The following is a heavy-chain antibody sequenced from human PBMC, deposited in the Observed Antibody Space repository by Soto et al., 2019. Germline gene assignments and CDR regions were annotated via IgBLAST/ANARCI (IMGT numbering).Heavy chain of an antibody. J-gene: IGHJ4*02. CDR3: ARDEAIDY. V-gene: IGHV3-30*03. CDR2: ISYDGSNK. Sequence: GGSLRLSCAASGFTFSSYGMHWVRQAPGKGLEWVAVISYDGSNKYYADSVKGRFTISRDNSKNTLYLQMNSPRAEDTAVYYCARDEAIDYWGQGTLVTVSS. CDR1: GFTFSSYG.